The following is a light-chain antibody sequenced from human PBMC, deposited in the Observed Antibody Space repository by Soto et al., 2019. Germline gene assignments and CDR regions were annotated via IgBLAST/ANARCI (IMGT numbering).Light chain of an antibody. J-gene: IGKJ1*01. CDR1: QSVSSN. CDR2: GAS. Sequence: EIVMTQSPATLSVSPGERATLSCRASQSVSSNLAWYQQKPGQAPRLLIYGASTRATGIPARFSGSGSGTEXTLXIXXLQXXDXXVYYCQQYNNWPFPSWTFGQGTKVEIK. CDR3: QQYNNWPFPSWT. V-gene: IGKV3-15*01.